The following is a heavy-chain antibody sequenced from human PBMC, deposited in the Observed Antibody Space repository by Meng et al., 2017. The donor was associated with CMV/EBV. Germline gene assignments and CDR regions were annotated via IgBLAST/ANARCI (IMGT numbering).Heavy chain of an antibody. CDR2: ISSSSYI. Sequence: GESLKISCAASGFTFSSYSMNWVRQAPGKGLEWVSSISSSSYIYYADSVKGRFTISSDNAKNSPYLQMNSLRAEDTAVYYCARDLGPGSMGSGSFDYWGQGTLVTVSS. CDR1: GFTFSSYS. J-gene: IGHJ4*02. V-gene: IGHV3-21*01. CDR3: ARDLGPGSMGSGSFDY. D-gene: IGHD3-22*01.